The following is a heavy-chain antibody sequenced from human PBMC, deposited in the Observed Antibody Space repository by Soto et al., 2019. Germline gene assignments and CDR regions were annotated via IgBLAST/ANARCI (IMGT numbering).Heavy chain of an antibody. CDR2: IVVGSGNT. CDR3: AAEGKKYYDFWSGYPEYYYGMDV. Sequence: SVKVSCKASGFTFTSSAVQWVRQARGQRLEWIGWIVVGSGNTNYAQKFQERVTITRDMSTSTAYMELSSLRSEDTAVYYCAAEGKKYYDFWSGYPEYYYGMDVWGQGTTVTVSS. V-gene: IGHV1-58*01. J-gene: IGHJ6*02. CDR1: GFTFTSSA. D-gene: IGHD3-3*01.